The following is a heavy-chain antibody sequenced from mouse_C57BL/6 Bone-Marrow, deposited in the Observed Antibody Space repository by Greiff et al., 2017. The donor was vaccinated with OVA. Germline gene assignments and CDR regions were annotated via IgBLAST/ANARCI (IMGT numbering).Heavy chain of an antibody. V-gene: IGHV1-7*01. D-gene: IGHD1-1*01. CDR2: INPSSGYT. J-gene: IGHJ3*01. Sequence: QVQLKESGAELAKPGASVKLSCKASGYTFTSYWMHWVKQRPGQGLEWIGYINPSSGYTKYNQKFKDKATLTAAKSSSTAYMQLSSLTYEDSAVYYCADYYGSSSWFAYWGQGTLVTVSA. CDR3: ADYYGSSSWFAY. CDR1: GYTFTSYW.